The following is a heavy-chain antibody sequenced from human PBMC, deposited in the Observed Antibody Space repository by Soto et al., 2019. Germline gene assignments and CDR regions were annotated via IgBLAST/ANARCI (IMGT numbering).Heavy chain of an antibody. J-gene: IGHJ4*02. D-gene: IGHD5-18*01. V-gene: IGHV3-23*01. CDR3: AKDNEGGYTYGYGH. CDR1: GFTFSIFA. Sequence: EVQLLESGGGLVQPGGSLRLSCAASGFTFSIFAMSWVRQAPGKGLEWVSVISGSGDSTYYADSGRGRFTISRANSKNTLCLQMNSLRAEDTAVYYCAKDNEGGYTYGYGHWGQGTLVTVSS. CDR2: ISGSGDST.